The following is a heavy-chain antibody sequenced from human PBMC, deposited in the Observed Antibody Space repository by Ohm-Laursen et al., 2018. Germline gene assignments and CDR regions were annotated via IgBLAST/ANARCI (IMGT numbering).Heavy chain of an antibody. D-gene: IGHD3-16*01. CDR3: ARDPVRGLTDY. Sequence: SLRLSCAASGFTFSSYEMNWVRQAPGKGLEWVSYISSSGSTIHSADSVKGRFTISRDNAKNSLYLQMNSLRAEDTAVYHCARDPVRGLTDYWGQGTLVTVSS. CDR1: GFTFSSYE. J-gene: IGHJ4*02. V-gene: IGHV3-48*03. CDR2: ISSSGSTI.